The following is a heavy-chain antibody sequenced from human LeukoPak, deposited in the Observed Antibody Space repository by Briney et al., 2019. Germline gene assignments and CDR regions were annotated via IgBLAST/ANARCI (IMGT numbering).Heavy chain of an antibody. CDR3: ARVDTAMSYGDY. CDR2: IYSGGST. D-gene: IGHD5-18*01. CDR1: GFTVSNNY. J-gene: IGHJ4*02. V-gene: IGHV3-53*01. Sequence: GGSLRLSCAASGFTVSNNYMSWVRQAPGKGLEWVSIIYSGGSTYYADSVKGRFTISRDNSKNTLFLQMNSLRAEDTAVYYCARVDTAMSYGDYWGQGTLVTVSS.